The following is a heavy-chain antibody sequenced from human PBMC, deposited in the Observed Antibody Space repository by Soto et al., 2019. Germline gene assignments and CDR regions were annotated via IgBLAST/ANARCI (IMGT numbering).Heavy chain of an antibody. Sequence: QVQLVESGGGVVQPGRSLRLSCAASGFTFSSYAMHWVRQAPGKGLEWVAVISYDGSNKYYADSVKGRFTISRDNSKNTLYLQMNSLRAEDTAVYYCAKDRDPDIVVVPAASALGYWGQGTLVTVSS. CDR2: ISYDGSNK. J-gene: IGHJ4*02. V-gene: IGHV3-30-3*01. D-gene: IGHD2-2*01. CDR1: GFTFSSYA. CDR3: AKDRDPDIVVVPAASALGY.